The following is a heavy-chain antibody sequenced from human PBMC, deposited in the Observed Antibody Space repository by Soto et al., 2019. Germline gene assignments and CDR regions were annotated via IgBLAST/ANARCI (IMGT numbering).Heavy chain of an antibody. CDR2: INHSGST. D-gene: IGHD2-2*01. CDR3: AAPGAYCSTTRCYYYAMHA. Sequence: PSETLSLTCAVYGGSFSGYYWSWIRQPPGKGLEWIGEINHSGSTNYNPSLKSRVTISVDTSKNQFSLKLSSVTAEDTAVYYCAAPGAYCSTTRCYYYAMHAWGQGTTVTVSS. CDR1: GGSFSGYY. V-gene: IGHV4-34*01. J-gene: IGHJ6*02.